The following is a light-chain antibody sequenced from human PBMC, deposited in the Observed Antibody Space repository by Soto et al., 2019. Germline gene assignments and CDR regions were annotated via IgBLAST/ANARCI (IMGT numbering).Light chain of an antibody. V-gene: IGKV3-15*01. CDR2: GAS. J-gene: IGKJ1*01. Sequence: EMVMTQSPATLSVSPGERATLSCRASQSVGSNLAWYQQKPGQAPRLLIYGASTRATGVPARFSGSGSGTEFTLTISSLQSEDIAVYSCQQYNNWPWTFGQGTKVQIK. CDR3: QQYNNWPWT. CDR1: QSVGSN.